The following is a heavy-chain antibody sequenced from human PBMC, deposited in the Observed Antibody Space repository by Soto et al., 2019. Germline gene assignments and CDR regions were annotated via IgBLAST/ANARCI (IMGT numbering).Heavy chain of an antibody. Sequence: QVQVVESGGVVVRPGRSLRLSCTTSGFIFSDYGMHWVRQAPGKGPEWVAVIWFDGTTRLYADSVKGRFTISRDQSANTLYLQMNSLRVEDTAVYYCATLTGRDGPVDYWGQGIMVTVSS. CDR2: IWFDGTTR. D-gene: IGHD3-9*01. J-gene: IGHJ4*02. CDR3: ATLTGRDGPVDY. V-gene: IGHV3-33*01. CDR1: GFIFSDYG.